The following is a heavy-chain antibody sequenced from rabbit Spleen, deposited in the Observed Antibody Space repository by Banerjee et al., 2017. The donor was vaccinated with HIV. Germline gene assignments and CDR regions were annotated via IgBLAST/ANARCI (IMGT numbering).Heavy chain of an antibody. CDR3: TRDDGSGHYIDGYFKL. CDR1: GFSFGSGYD. V-gene: IGHV1S45*01. CDR2: IYTGNGKN. J-gene: IGHJ4*01. Sequence: QEQLVESGGGLVKPGASLTLICTASGFSFGSGYDMSWVRQAPGKGLEWIGFIYTGNGKNYYASWAKGRFTISKTSSTTVTLQVTSLTAADTATYFCTRDDGSGHYIDGYFKLWGPGTLVTVS. D-gene: IGHD1-1*01.